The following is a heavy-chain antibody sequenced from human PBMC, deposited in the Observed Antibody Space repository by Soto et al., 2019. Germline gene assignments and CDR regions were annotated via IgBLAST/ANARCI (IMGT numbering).Heavy chain of an antibody. J-gene: IGHJ3*02. Sequence: ASVKVSCKASGGTFSSYTISWVRQAPGQGLEWMGRIIPILGIANYAQKFQGRVTITADKSTSTAYMELSSLRSEDTAVYYCAREGVVVPAARKSWDIWGQGTMVTVSS. CDR1: GGTFSSYT. D-gene: IGHD2-2*01. CDR3: AREGVVVPAARKSWDI. CDR2: IIPILGIA. V-gene: IGHV1-69*04.